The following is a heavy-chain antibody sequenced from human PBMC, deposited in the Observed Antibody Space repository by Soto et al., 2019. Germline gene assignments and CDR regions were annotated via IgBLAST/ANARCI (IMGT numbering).Heavy chain of an antibody. CDR1: GGSISSGGYY. D-gene: IGHD6-13*01. CDR2: IYYSGST. J-gene: IGHJ3*02. CDR3: ATGIATDAFDI. Sequence: SETLSLTCTVSGGSISSGGYYWSWIRQHPGKGLEWIGYIYYSGSTYYNPSLKSRVTISVDTSKNQFSLKLSSMTAADTAVYYCATGIATDAFDIWGQGTMVTVSS. V-gene: IGHV4-31*03.